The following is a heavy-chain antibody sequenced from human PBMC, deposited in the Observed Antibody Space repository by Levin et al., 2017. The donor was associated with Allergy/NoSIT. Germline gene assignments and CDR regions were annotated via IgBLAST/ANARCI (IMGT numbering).Heavy chain of an antibody. CDR2: ISYGGSNK. J-gene: IGHJ4*02. D-gene: IGHD6-6*01. V-gene: IGHV3-30-3*01. Sequence: GGSLRLSCAASGFTFSSYAMHWVRQAPGKGLEWVAVISYGGSNKYYADSVRGRCTVSRDNSKNTLYLQMKSLRVEDTAVYYCARGYSSSADLDFWGQGTLVTVSS. CDR1: GFTFSSYA. CDR3: ARGYSSSADLDF.